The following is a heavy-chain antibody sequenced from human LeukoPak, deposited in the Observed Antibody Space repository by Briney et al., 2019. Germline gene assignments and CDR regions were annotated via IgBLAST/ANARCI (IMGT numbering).Heavy chain of an antibody. V-gene: IGHV4-34*01. Sequence: SETLSLTCAVYGGSLSGYYCSWIRQPPGKGLEWIGEINHSGSINYIPSLKSRVTISVDTSKNQFSLKLSSVTAADTAVYYCARRYDSSGYYYRPYDYWGQGTLVTVSP. CDR2: INHSGSI. CDR3: ARRYDSSGYYYRPYDY. CDR1: GGSLSGYY. J-gene: IGHJ4*02. D-gene: IGHD3-22*01.